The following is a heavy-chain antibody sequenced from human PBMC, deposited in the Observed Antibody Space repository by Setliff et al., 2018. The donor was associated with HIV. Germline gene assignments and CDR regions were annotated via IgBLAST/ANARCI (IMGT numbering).Heavy chain of an antibody. Sequence: GGSLRLSCAASGYTFSSYWMAWVRQCPGKGLEWVANIQQHGSEIHYVASVEGRFTISRDNAKNSLYLQMNSLRSEDTAVYYCATVPLGDWSFDSWGQGTLVTVSS. CDR1: GYTFSSYW. V-gene: IGHV3-7*05. CDR2: IQQHGSEI. CDR3: ATVPLGDWSFDS. D-gene: IGHD3-9*01. J-gene: IGHJ4*02.